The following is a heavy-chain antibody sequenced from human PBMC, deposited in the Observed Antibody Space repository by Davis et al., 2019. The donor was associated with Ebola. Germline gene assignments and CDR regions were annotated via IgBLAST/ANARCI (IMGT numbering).Heavy chain of an antibody. V-gene: IGHV3-30*02. D-gene: IGHD3-10*01. J-gene: IGHJ4*02. CDR2: LHSDGTTK. CDR3: AKDVGDGVAY. Sequence: GESLKISCAASGFTFSSYGMHWVRQAPGKGLEWVAFLHSDGTTKYYADSVKGRFTISRDDSKNTLYLQINSLRTEDTAVYYCAKDVGDGVAYWGQGTLVTVSS. CDR1: GFTFSSYG.